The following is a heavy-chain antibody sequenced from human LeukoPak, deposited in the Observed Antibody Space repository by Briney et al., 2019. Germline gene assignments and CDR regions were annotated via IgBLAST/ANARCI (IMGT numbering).Heavy chain of an antibody. CDR3: ARESDYDHWFDP. CDR1: GGTFSSYA. D-gene: IGHD5-12*01. V-gene: IGHV1-69*04. CDR2: IIPIFGIA. Sequence: SVKVSCKASGGTFSSYAISWVRQAPGQGLEWMGRIIPIFGIANYAQKFQGRATITADKSTSTAYMELSSLRSEDTAVYYCARESDYDHWFDPWGQGTLVTVSS. J-gene: IGHJ5*02.